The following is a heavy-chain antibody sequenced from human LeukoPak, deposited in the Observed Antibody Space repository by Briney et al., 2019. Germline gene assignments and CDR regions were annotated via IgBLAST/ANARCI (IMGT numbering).Heavy chain of an antibody. V-gene: IGHV4-39*01. D-gene: IGHD6-6*01. CDR1: GGSISSSSYY. J-gene: IGHJ4*02. CDR3: ARLSGGSASYFDY. CDR2: IYYSGST. Sequence: SETLSLTCTVSGGSISSSSYYWGWIRQPPGKGLEWIGCIYYSGSTYSNPSLKSRVTISVDTSKNQFSLKLSSVTAADTDVYYGARLSGGSASYFDYWGQGTLVSVSS.